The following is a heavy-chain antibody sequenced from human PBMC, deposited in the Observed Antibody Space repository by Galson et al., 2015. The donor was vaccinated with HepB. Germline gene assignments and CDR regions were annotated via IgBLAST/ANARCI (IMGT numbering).Heavy chain of an antibody. CDR1: GGSFSDYY. V-gene: IGHV4-34*01. CDR2: VTHSGTT. CDR3: ARVGVIMFGGAIVVPHFFDY. D-gene: IGHD3-16*02. J-gene: IGHJ4*02. Sequence: ETLSLTCAVYGGSFSDYYYTWIRQSPGKGLEWIGQVTHSGTTNYNPSLKSRVTISVDTSKNQFSLKLSSVTAADTAVYFCARVGVIMFGGAIVVPHFFDYWGQGTLVTVSS.